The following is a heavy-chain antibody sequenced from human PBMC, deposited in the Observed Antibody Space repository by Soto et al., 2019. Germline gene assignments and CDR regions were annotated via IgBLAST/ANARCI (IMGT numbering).Heavy chain of an antibody. D-gene: IGHD7-27*01. CDR3: ASDLSWGSNWYDYMDV. V-gene: IGHV3-48*01. Sequence: EVQLVESGGGLVQPGGSLRLSCATSGFILSDCAMNWVRQAPGKGLEWVSYISSSSSVIDYADSVKGRFTVSRDNARNSLYLQMNSLRAEDTAVYYCASDLSWGSNWYDYMDVWGKGTTVTVSS. J-gene: IGHJ6*03. CDR1: GFILSDCA. CDR2: ISSSSSVI.